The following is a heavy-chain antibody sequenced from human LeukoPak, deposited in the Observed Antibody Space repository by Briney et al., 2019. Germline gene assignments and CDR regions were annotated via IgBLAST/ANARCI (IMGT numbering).Heavy chain of an antibody. D-gene: IGHD3-3*01. CDR1: GYTFTSYG. Sequence: GASVKVSCKASGYTFTSYGISWARQAPGQRLEWMGRISAYNGNTNYAQKLQGRVTMTTDTSTSTAYMELRSLRSDDTAVYYCARDPFWSGYYPFDYWGQGTLVTVSS. V-gene: IGHV1-18*01. CDR2: ISAYNGNT. J-gene: IGHJ4*02. CDR3: ARDPFWSGYYPFDY.